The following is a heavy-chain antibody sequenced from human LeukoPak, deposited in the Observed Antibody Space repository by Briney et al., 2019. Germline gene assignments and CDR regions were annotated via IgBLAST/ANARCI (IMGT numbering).Heavy chain of an antibody. CDR1: GFTFSSYA. CDR2: ISGSGGST. V-gene: IGHV3-23*01. J-gene: IGHJ4*02. CDR3: AKVPEDSSGYYYYFDY. D-gene: IGHD3-22*01. Sequence: PGGSLRLSCAASGFTFSSYAMSWVRQAPGKGLEWVSAISGSGGSTYYADSVKGRFTISRDNSKNTLYLQMNSLRAEDTAVYYCAKVPEDSSGYYYYFDYWGQGTLVTVSS.